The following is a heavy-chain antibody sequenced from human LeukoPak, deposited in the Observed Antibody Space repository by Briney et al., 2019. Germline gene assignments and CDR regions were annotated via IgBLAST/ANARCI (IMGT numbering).Heavy chain of an antibody. CDR1: GFTFDDYA. V-gene: IGHV3-9*01. J-gene: IGHJ4*02. CDR3: AKDEYDILTGTNFDY. CDR2: ISWNSGSI. D-gene: IGHD3-9*01. Sequence: QPGRSLRLSCAASGFTFDDYAMHWVRQAPGKGLEWVSGISWNSGSIGYADSVKGRFTISRDNAKNSLYLQMNSLRAEDTALYYCAKDEYDILTGTNFDYWGQGTLVTVSS.